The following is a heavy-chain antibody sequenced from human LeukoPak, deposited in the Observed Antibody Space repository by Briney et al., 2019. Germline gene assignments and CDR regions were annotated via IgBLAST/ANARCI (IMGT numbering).Heavy chain of an antibody. V-gene: IGHV3-7*01. J-gene: IGHJ4*02. CDR2: INKDGSEK. CDR3: ARDRTGNNDFWSGYTTFFDY. CDR1: RFTFTSYW. Sequence: GGSLRLSCVASRFTFTSYWMSWVRQAPGKGLEWVAKINKDGSEKYYVDSVKGRFTISRDNAKNSLYLQMNSLRAEDTAVYYCARDRTGNNDFWSGYTTFFDYWGQGTLVTVSS. D-gene: IGHD3-3*01.